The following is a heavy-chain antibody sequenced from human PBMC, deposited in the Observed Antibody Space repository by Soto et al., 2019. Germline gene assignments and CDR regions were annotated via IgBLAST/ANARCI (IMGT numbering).Heavy chain of an antibody. CDR3: AREMGFCSTTSCHAGPLYYYMDV. CDR2: ISNSGST. CDR1: GGSILGYH. J-gene: IGHJ6*03. V-gene: IGHV4-59*01. Sequence: SLTLCLTCTVSGGSILGYHWSWIRQIPGKGLEWIGNISNSGSTNYNPSLRSRVTISVDTSKDQFSLKLTSVTAADTAVYHCAREMGFCSTTSCHAGPLYYYMDVWGKGTTVTVSS. D-gene: IGHD2-2*01.